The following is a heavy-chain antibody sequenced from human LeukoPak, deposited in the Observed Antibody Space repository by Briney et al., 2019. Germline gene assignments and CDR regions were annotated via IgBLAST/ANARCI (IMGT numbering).Heavy chain of an antibody. V-gene: IGHV4-61*02. D-gene: IGHD6-19*01. CDR2: IYTSGST. Sequence: PSETLSLTCTVSGGSISSGSYYWSWIRQPAGKGLEWIGRIYTSGSTNYNPSLKSRVTISVDTSKNQFSLKLSSVTAADTAVYYCARIHSNAWYAVDSWGQGTLVTVSS. CDR3: ARIHSNAWYAVDS. CDR1: GGSISSGSYY. J-gene: IGHJ4*02.